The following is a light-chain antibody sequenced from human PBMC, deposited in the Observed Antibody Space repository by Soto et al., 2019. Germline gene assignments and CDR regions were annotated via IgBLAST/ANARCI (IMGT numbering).Light chain of an antibody. V-gene: IGLV2-14*01. CDR1: TSDVGAYNY. CDR3: SSYTSSSTWV. Sequence: QSALTQPASVSGSPGQSITISCTGTTSDVGAYNYVSWHQQHPGKAPQLMIYEVSDRPSGVSNRFSGSKSGNTASLTISGLQAEDEADYYCSSYTSSSTWVFGGGTKVTVL. CDR2: EVS. J-gene: IGLJ3*02.